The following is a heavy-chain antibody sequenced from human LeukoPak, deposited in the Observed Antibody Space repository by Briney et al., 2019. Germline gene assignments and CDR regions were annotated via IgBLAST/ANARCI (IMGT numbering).Heavy chain of an antibody. D-gene: IGHD6-19*01. CDR1: GGSISSGGYY. Sequence: SQTLSLTCTVSGGSISSGGYYWSWIRQPPGKGLEWIGEINHSGSTNYNPSLKSRVTISVDTSKNQFSLKLSSVTAADTAVYYCARAGEQWLPLNWFDPWGQGTLVTVSS. J-gene: IGHJ5*02. V-gene: IGHV4-30-2*01. CDR2: INHSGST. CDR3: ARAGEQWLPLNWFDP.